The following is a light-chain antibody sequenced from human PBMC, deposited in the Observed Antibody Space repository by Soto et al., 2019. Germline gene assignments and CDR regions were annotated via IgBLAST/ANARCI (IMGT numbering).Light chain of an antibody. V-gene: IGKV1-13*02. CDR3: QQFKSYPYT. CDR2: DAS. CDR1: QGISSA. Sequence: AIQLTQSPSSLSASVGDRVTITCRASQGISSALAWYQQKPGKAPKLLIYDASRLESGVPSRFSGSGSGTDFTLTISSLQPEDFATYYCQQFKSYPYTFGQGTKLEI. J-gene: IGKJ2*01.